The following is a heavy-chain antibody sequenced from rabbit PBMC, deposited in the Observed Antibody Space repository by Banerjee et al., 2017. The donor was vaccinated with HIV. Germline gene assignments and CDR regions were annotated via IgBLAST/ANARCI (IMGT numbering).Heavy chain of an antibody. J-gene: IGHJ4*01. CDR3: ARDADYSIYAYANLNL. Sequence: QSLEESGGDLVKPGASLTLTCTASGFSFSSSYYMCWVRQAPGKGLEWIGCIYTGSDSTYYASWAKGRFTISKTSSTTVTLQMTSLTAADTATYFCARDADYSIYAYANLNLWGPGTLVTDS. D-gene: IGHD6-1*01. CDR1: GFSFSSSYY. CDR2: IYTGSDST. V-gene: IGHV1S40*01.